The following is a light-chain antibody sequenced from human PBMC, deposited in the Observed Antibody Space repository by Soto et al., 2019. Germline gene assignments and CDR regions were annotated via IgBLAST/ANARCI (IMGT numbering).Light chain of an antibody. CDR1: SSDVGGYNY. CDR2: DVS. Sequence: QSVLTQPASVSGSPGQSITISCTGTSSDVGGYNYVSWYQRHPGKAPKLMIYDVSNRPSGVSKRFSGSKSGNTDSLTITGFQAEDEADYYCSSYTSSSTLDVFGTGTKVTVL. CDR3: SSYTSSSTLDV. V-gene: IGLV2-14*01. J-gene: IGLJ1*01.